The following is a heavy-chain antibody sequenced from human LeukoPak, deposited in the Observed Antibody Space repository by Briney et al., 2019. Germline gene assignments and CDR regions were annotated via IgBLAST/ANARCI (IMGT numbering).Heavy chain of an antibody. D-gene: IGHD6-19*01. CDR2: IRSDGSST. CDR1: GFSFSAYI. CDR3: ASCYGGDSGWAGYHVS. V-gene: IGHV3-64*01. Sequence: PGRSLRLSCVASGFSFSAYIMRWVRQAPGKGLEYVSAIRSDGSSTFYPNSVKGRFTISRDSSKSTLYLQMGSLRAEDTAVYYCASCYGGDSGWAGYHVSWGQGTLVTVSS. J-gene: IGHJ5*02.